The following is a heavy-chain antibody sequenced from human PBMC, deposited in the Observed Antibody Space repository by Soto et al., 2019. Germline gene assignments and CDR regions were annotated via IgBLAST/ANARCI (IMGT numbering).Heavy chain of an antibody. CDR2: ISYDGTNE. CDR1: GFTFRDYG. V-gene: IGHV3-30*18. Sequence: GGSLRLSCAASGFTFRDYGMHWVRQTPGKGLEWVALISYDGTNEYYADSVKGRFTISRDDSKSTLFLQMNSLRPEDTAVYYCANVNSARHFDWLLPDYWGQGTLVTVSS. D-gene: IGHD3-9*01. J-gene: IGHJ4*02. CDR3: ANVNSARHFDWLLPDY.